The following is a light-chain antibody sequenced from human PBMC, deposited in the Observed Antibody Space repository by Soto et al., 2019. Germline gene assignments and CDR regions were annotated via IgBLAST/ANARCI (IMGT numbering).Light chain of an antibody. CDR2: DVS. CDR1: SSDVGGYNY. J-gene: IGLJ1*01. V-gene: IGLV2-14*01. Sequence: QSALTQPASVSGSPGHSITISFTGTSSDVGGYNYVSWYQQHPGKAPKLMIYDVSNRPSGVSNRFSGSKSGNTASLTISGLQAEDEADYYCSSYTSSSPYVFGTGTKVTVL. CDR3: SSYTSSSPYV.